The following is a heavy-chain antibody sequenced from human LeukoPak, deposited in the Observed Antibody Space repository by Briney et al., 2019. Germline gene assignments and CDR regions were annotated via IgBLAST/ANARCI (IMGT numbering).Heavy chain of an antibody. D-gene: IGHD2-2*02. CDR3: ARTPTAYCSSTSCYTDY. J-gene: IGHJ4*02. Sequence: GGSLRLSCAASGFTFSDCYMSWIRQAPGKGLEWVSYISSSGSTIYYADSVKGRFTISRDNAKNSLYLQMNSLRAEDTAVYYCARTPTAYCSSTSCYTDYWGQGTLVTVSS. CDR1: GFTFSDCY. V-gene: IGHV3-11*01. CDR2: ISSSGSTI.